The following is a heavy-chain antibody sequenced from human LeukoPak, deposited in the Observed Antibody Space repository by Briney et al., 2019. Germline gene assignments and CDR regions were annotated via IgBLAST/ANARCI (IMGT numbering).Heavy chain of an antibody. CDR3: ARDRGAAAGTYFDY. CDR2: IKQDGSEK. J-gene: IGHJ4*02. Sequence: PGGSLRLSCAASGFTFDDDAMHWVRQAPGKGLEWVANIKQDGSEKYYVDSVKGRFTISRDNAKNSLYLQMNSLRAEDTAVYYCARDRGAAAGTYFDYWGQGTLVTVSS. CDR1: GFTFDDDA. V-gene: IGHV3-7*01. D-gene: IGHD6-13*01.